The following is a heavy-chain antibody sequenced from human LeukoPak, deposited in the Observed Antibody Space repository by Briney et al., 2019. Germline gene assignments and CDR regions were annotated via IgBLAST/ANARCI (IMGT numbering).Heavy chain of an antibody. Sequence: PSETLSLTCTVSGGTISGYYWSWIRQPPGQGLEWIGNVHYSGTTNYSPSLKSRVTISVDSSKKQFSLKLTSVTAADTAVYYCAGGGRSGSYTYYFAYWGLGALVTVSS. CDR3: AGGGRSGSYTYYFAY. CDR2: VHYSGTT. CDR1: GGTISGYY. J-gene: IGHJ4*02. D-gene: IGHD1-26*01. V-gene: IGHV4-59*01.